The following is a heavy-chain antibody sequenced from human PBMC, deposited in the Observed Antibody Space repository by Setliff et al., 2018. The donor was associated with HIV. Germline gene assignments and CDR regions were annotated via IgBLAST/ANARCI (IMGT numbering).Heavy chain of an antibody. CDR2: IIPAFGTA. CDR1: GDTLSIHP. J-gene: IGHJ5*02. V-gene: IGHV1-69*05. D-gene: IGHD6-19*01. CDR3: ARQDSSGWYSVGP. Sequence: SVKVSCKTSGDTLSIHPISWVRQAPGRGLDWMGGIIPAFGTANYAQKFQDRVTITTDESTTTVFMELTGLRSEDTAVYYCARQDSSGWYSVGPWGQGTLVTVSS.